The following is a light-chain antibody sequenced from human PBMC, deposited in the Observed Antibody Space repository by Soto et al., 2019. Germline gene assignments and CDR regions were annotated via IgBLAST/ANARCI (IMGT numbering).Light chain of an antibody. J-gene: IGKJ4*01. V-gene: IGKV3-11*01. CDR1: QSVSSD. CDR2: DVS. CDR3: QQRDNWPLT. Sequence: ETVLTQSPATLSLSPGERATLSCRVSQSVSSDLAWYQEKPGQAPRLLISDVSNRATGIPARFSGSGSGTDFTLTISTLEPEDSAVYYCQQRDNWPLTFGGGTKVEIK.